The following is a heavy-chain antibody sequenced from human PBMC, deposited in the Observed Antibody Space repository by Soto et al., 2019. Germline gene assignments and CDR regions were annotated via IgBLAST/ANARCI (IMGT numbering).Heavy chain of an antibody. CDR1: GYTFTSYG. CDR2: ISAYNGNT. CDR3: ARDRGSCALDY. V-gene: IGHV1-18*01. D-gene: IGHD1-26*01. Sequence: QVQLVQSGAEVKKPGASVKVSCKASGYTFTSYGISWVRQAPGQGLEWMGWISAYNGNTNYAQKRQGRVTMTTDTSTGTADMELRSLRSDDTAVYYCARDRGSCALDYWGQGTLVTVSS. J-gene: IGHJ4*02.